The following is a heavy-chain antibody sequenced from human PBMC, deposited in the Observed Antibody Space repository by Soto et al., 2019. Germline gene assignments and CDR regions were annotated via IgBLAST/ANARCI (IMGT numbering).Heavy chain of an antibody. V-gene: IGHV3-23*01. CDR1: GLTFSSYA. CDR3: AKRVIFASGRYFDY. J-gene: IGHJ4*02. Sequence: GGSLRLSCAASGLTFSSYAMSWVRQAPGKGLEWVSAISESGGSTYYANSVKGRFTISRDNSKNTLYLQMNSLRAEDTAVYYCAKRVIFASGRYFDYWGQGALVTVSS. CDR2: ISESGGST. D-gene: IGHD3-3*01.